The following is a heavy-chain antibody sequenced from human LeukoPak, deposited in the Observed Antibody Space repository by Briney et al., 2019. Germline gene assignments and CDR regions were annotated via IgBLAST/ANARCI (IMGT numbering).Heavy chain of an antibody. V-gene: IGHV3-66*01. Sequence: GGSLRLSCAGSGFTVSSNYMTWVRQAPGKGLEWVSVIYSGGSTDYADSVKGRFTIARGNSRNTVHLQMNSLRVEDTAMYYFSRVPYGGNSISCWGQGTLVTVSS. CDR1: GFTVSSNY. CDR3: SRVPYGGNSISC. D-gene: IGHD4-23*01. CDR2: IYSGGST. J-gene: IGHJ4*02.